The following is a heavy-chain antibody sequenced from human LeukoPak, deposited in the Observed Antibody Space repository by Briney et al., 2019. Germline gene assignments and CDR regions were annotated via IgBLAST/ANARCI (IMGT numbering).Heavy chain of an antibody. V-gene: IGHV3-7*01. J-gene: IGHJ4*02. CDR3: ASYYYYGSGSYYIAFDY. CDR2: IKQDGSER. Sequence: GGSLRLSCATSGFTFSSYWMSWVRQAPGKGLEWVANIKQDGSERNYVDSVKGRFTIFRDNAKNSLYLQMNSLRAEDTAVYYCASYYYYGSGSYYIAFDYWGQGTLVTVSS. CDR1: GFTFSSYW. D-gene: IGHD3-10*01.